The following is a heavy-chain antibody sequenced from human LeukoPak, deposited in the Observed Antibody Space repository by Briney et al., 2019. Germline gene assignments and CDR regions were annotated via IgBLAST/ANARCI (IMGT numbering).Heavy chain of an antibody. CDR1: GYTLSDSY. CDR3: TRDSGSYKWLET. J-gene: IGHJ5*01. CDR2: MEKELNGYAT. Sequence: PGGSLKLSCVASGYTLSDSYVHWVRQASGKGLEWIGLMEKELNGYATAYAASVRGRFTISRDDSQNTAYLQMDSLKTEDTALYYSTRDSGSYKWLETWGDGTLVTVSS. D-gene: IGHD1-26*01. V-gene: IGHV3-73*01.